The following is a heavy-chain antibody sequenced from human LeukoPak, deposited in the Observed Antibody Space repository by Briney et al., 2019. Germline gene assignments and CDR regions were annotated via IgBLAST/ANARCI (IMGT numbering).Heavy chain of an antibody. CDR3: ASNPRTTLLLDY. CDR1: GGTFSSYA. D-gene: IGHD1-14*01. Sequence: GASVKVSCKASGGTFSSYAISWVRQAPGQGLEWMGGIIPIFGTANYAQKFQGRVTITTDESTSTAYMELSSLRSEDTAVYYCASNPRTTLLLDYRGQGTLVTVSS. J-gene: IGHJ4*02. CDR2: IIPIFGTA. V-gene: IGHV1-69*05.